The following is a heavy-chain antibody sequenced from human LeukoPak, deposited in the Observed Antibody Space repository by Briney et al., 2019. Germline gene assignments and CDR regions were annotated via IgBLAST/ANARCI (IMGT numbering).Heavy chain of an antibody. CDR1: GYTFTGYY. D-gene: IGHD3-22*01. CDR2: INPNSGGT. Sequence: ASVKVSCKASGYTFTGYYMHWVRQAPGQGLEWMGSINPNSGGTNYAQKFQGWVTMTRDTSISTAYMELSRLRSDDTAVYYCARAYYDSSGYYYFDYWGQGTLVTVSS. J-gene: IGHJ4*02. CDR3: ARAYYDSSGYYYFDY. V-gene: IGHV1-2*04.